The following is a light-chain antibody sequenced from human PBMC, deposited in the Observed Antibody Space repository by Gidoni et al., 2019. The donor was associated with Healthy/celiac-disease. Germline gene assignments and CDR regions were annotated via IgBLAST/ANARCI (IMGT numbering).Light chain of an antibody. CDR3: QQSYSTPRFT. CDR1: QSISSY. J-gene: IGKJ3*01. V-gene: IGKV1-39*01. Sequence: DIQMTQPPSSLSASVGDRVTITCRASQSISSYYTWYQQKPGNAPTLLLYAASSLQSAVPSRISSSGSWTDFTLTISSLLPADFATYYCQQSYSTPRFTFGPGTKVDIK. CDR2: AAS.